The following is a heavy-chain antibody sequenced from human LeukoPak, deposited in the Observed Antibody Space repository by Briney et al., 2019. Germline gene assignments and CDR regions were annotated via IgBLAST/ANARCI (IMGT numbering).Heavy chain of an antibody. D-gene: IGHD6-19*01. CDR1: GFTFSSYA. V-gene: IGHV3-23*01. CDR2: ISGSGGNT. J-gene: IGHJ4*02. Sequence: GGSLRLSCAASGFTFSSYAMSWVRQAPGKGLEWVSGISGSGGNTYYADSVQGRFTVSRDNSKNTLYLQMNSLRAEDTAVYYCAKDRSTQYYFDFRGQGTLVTVSS. CDR3: AKDRSTQYYFDF.